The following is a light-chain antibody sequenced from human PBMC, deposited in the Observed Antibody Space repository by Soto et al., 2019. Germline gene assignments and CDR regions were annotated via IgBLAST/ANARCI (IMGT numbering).Light chain of an antibody. CDR2: GAS. CDR3: QQYNNWWT. J-gene: IGKJ1*01. CDR1: QSVSSN. Sequence: ETVMTQSPATLSVAPGERAPLSCRASQSVSSNLAWYQQKPGQAPRLLIYGASTRATGIPARFSGSGSGTEFTLTISSLQSEDFAVYYCQQYNNWWTFGLGTKVDI. V-gene: IGKV3-15*01.